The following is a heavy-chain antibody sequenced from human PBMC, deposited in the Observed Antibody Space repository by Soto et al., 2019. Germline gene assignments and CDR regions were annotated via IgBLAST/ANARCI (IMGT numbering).Heavy chain of an antibody. CDR1: GVAFSSCS. J-gene: IGHJ4*02. V-gene: IGHV3-48*01. CDR3: ASSYFYDSGGYYPFDN. CDR2: ISGSSDSI. Sequence: PGGSLRLSCEASGVAFSSCSMNWVRQAPGKGLEWVSYISGSSDSIYYADSVKGRFTISRDNAKNSLYLQMNSLRAEDTAVYYCASSYFYDSGGYYPFDNWGQGTLVTVSS. D-gene: IGHD3-22*01.